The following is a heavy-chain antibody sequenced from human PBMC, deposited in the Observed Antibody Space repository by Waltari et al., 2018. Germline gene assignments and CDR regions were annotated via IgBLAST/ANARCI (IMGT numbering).Heavy chain of an antibody. Sequence: QLQLQESGPGLVKPSETLSLTCTVSGGSISSSSYYWGWIRQPPGKGLEWIGRSYYSGSTYYNPSLKSRVTISVDTSKNQFSLKLSSVTAADTAVYYCASSSITIFGVVPWGQGTLVTVSS. CDR1: GGSISSSSYY. J-gene: IGHJ5*02. CDR3: ASSSITIFGVVP. D-gene: IGHD3-3*01. V-gene: IGHV4-39*01. CDR2: SYYSGST.